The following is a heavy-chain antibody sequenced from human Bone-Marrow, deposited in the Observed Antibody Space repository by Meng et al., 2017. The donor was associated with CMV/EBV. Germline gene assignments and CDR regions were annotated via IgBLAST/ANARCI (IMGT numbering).Heavy chain of an antibody. CDR1: GFTFTSYY. J-gene: IGHJ4*02. CDR2: INPSGGST. CDR3: ASVSSIAARPFDY. V-gene: IGHV1-46*01. D-gene: IGHD6-6*01. Sequence: GESLKISCAASGFTFTSYYMHWVRQAPGQGLEWMGIINPSGGSTSYAQKFQGRVTMTRDTSTSTVYMELSSLRSEDTAVYYCASVSSIAARPFDYWGQGTLVTVSS.